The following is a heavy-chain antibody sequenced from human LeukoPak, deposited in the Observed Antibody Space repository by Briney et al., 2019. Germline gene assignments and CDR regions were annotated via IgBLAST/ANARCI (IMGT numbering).Heavy chain of an antibody. CDR2: IYHSGST. CDR1: GYSISSGYY. V-gene: IGHV4-38-2*01. J-gene: IGHJ6*03. D-gene: IGHD5-24*01. CDR3: ARHRAEKPYYMDV. Sequence: SSETLSLTCAVSGYSISSGYYWGWIRQPPGKGLEWIGSIYHSGSTYYNPSLKSRVTISVDTSKNQFSLKLSSVTAADTAVYYCARHRAEKPYYMDVWGKGTTVTVSS.